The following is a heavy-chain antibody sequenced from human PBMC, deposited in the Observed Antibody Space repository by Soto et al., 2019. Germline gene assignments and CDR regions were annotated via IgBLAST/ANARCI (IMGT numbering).Heavy chain of an antibody. CDR3: AGGGHAGAGIYYLGD. CDR1: GLTFSTYG. D-gene: IGHD3-10*01. CDR2: MKGDGSIT. Sequence: EVQLVESGGGLVQSGGSLRLSCTASGLTFSTYGMHWVRQVPGKALEWLSRMKGDGSITNYADSVRGRFTISRDNAKNTLYLQLNSLRDEDTAVYYCAGGGHAGAGIYYLGDWGQGTLVTVSS. V-gene: IGHV3-74*01. J-gene: IGHJ4*02.